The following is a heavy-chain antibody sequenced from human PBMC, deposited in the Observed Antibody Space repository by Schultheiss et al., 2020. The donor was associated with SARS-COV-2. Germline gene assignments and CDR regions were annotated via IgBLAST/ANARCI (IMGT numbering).Heavy chain of an antibody. V-gene: IGHV3-21*01. J-gene: IGHJ1*01. CDR1: GFTVSSNY. CDR2: ISSSSSYI. Sequence: GGSLRLSCAASGFTVSSNYMSWVRQAPGKGLEWVSSISSSSSYIYYADSVKGRFTISRDNAKNSLYLQMNSLKAEDTAVYYCAISNGGHWGQGTLVTVSS. D-gene: IGHD3-10*01. CDR3: AISNGGH.